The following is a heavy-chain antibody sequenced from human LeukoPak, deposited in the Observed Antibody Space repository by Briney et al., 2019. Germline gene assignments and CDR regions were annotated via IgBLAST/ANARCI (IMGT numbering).Heavy chain of an antibody. Sequence: GGSLRLSCAASGFTSSSYGMHWVRQAPGKGLEWVAVISYDGSNKYYADSVKGRFTISRDNSKNTLYLQMNSLRAEDTAVYYCAKDLGSSPTHDWGQGTLVTVSS. CDR1: GFTSSSYG. D-gene: IGHD6-6*01. CDR2: ISYDGSNK. CDR3: AKDLGSSPTHD. V-gene: IGHV3-30*18. J-gene: IGHJ4*02.